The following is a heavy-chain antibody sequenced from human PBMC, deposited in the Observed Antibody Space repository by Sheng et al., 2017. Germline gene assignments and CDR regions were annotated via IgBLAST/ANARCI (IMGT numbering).Heavy chain of an antibody. J-gene: IGHJ4*02. CDR3: ARSETNYYDSSGFFDY. Sequence: QLQLQESGPGLVKPSETLSLTCTVSGGSISSSSYYWGWIRQPPGKGLEWIGSIYYSGSTYYNPSLKSRVTISVDTSKNQFSLKLSSVTAADTAVYYCARSETNYYDSSGFFDYWARERWSPSPQ. V-gene: IGHV4-39*07. CDR2: IYYSGST. CDR1: GGSISSSSYY. D-gene: IGHD3-22*01.